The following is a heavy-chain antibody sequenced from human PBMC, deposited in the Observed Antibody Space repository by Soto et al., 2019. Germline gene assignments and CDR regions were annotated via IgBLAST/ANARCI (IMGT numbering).Heavy chain of an antibody. CDR3: AREERKGIISWFDP. J-gene: IGHJ5*02. CDR1: GGSISSGGYY. D-gene: IGHD2-21*01. V-gene: IGHV4-30-4*01. CDR2: IYYSGTT. Sequence: PSETLSLTCTVSGGSISSGGYYWSWIRQHPGKGLEWIGYIYYSGTTYYNPSLKSRVTISVDTSKNEFSLKLTSVSAADTAVYFCAREERKGIISWFDPWGLGTPVTVSS.